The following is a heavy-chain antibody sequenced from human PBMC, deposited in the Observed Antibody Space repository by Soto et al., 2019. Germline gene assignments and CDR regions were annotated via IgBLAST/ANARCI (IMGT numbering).Heavy chain of an antibody. J-gene: IGHJ3*02. Sequence: GGSLRLSCAASGSTFSSSEMHWVRQAPGKGLEWISYISKSSSVIYYADSVKGRFTISRDNTKNLLYLQMNSLRAEDTAVYYCAKAYSSGWYFLGAFDIWGQGTMVTVSS. CDR1: GSTFSSSE. D-gene: IGHD6-19*01. CDR3: AKAYSSGWYFLGAFDI. V-gene: IGHV3-48*03. CDR2: ISKSSSVI.